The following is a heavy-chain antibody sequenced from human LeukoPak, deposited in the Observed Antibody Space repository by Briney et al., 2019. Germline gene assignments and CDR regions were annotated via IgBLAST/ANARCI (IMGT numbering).Heavy chain of an antibody. CDR2: ISGSGGTT. CDR3: AKMSAYYNYYTMDV. J-gene: IGHJ6*02. CDR1: GFTFSSYA. Sequence: GGSLRLSCAASGFTFSSYAMSWVRQAPGKGLEWVSGISGSGGTTYYADSVKGRFTISRDNSKNTLYLQMNSLRAEDTAVYYCAKMSAYYNYYTMDVRGQGTTVTVSS. V-gene: IGHV3-23*01. D-gene: IGHD3-3*01.